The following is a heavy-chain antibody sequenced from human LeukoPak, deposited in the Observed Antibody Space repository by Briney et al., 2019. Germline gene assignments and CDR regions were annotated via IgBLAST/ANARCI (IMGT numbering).Heavy chain of an antibody. V-gene: IGHV3-7*01. D-gene: IGHD3-3*01. CDR1: GFTLSNYW. CDR2: IKEDGSEK. Sequence: GGSLRLSCAASGFTLSNYWMSWVRQAPGKGRERVANIKEDGSEKYSLDSVKGRFTVSRDNVKNSLYLQINNLRVEDTAIYYCARSGSSVFWYWGQGTLVTVSS. J-gene: IGHJ4*02. CDR3: ARSGSSVFWY.